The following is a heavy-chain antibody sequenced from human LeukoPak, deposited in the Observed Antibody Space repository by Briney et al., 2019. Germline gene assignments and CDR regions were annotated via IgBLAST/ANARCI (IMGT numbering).Heavy chain of an antibody. V-gene: IGHV3-21*01. J-gene: IGHJ4*02. D-gene: IGHD2-15*01. Sequence: GGSLRLSCAASGFTFSSYSMNWVRQAPGKGLEWVSSISSSSSYIYYADSVKGRFTISRDNAKNSLYLQMNSLRAEDTAVYYCARGGRCSGGSCSKPIDYWGQGTLVTVSS. CDR1: GFTFSSYS. CDR3: ARGGRCSGGSCSKPIDY. CDR2: ISSSSSYI.